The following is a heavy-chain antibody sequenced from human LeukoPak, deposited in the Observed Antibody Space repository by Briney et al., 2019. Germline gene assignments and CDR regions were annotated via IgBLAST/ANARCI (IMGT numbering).Heavy chain of an antibody. V-gene: IGHV4-34*01. Sequence: SETLSLTRAVYGGSFRGYYWSWIRQPPGKGLEWIGEINHSGSTNYNPSLKGRVTISLDTSMKKFSLKLNSVTAADTAVYYCASTERCSTTCPLDYWGQGTLVTVSS. CDR3: ASTERCSTTCPLDY. CDR1: GGSFRGYY. J-gene: IGHJ4*02. CDR2: INHSGST. D-gene: IGHD2-2*01.